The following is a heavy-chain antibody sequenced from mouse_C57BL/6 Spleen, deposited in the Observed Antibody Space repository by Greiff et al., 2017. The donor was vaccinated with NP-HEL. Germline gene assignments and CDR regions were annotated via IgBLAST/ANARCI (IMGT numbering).Heavy chain of an antibody. D-gene: IGHD1-1*01. CDR3: ARGITTVVAPDY. CDR1: GYAFTNYL. V-gene: IGHV1-54*01. CDR2: INPGSGGT. J-gene: IGHJ2*01. Sequence: QVQLQQSGAELVRPGTSVKVSCKASGYAFTNYLIEWVKQRPGQGLEWIGVINPGSGGTNYNEKFKGKATLTADKSSSTAYMQLSSLTSEDSAVYFCARGITTVVAPDYWGQGTTLTVSS.